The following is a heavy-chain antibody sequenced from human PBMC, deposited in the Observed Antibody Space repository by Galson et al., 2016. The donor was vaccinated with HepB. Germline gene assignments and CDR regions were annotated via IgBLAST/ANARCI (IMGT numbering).Heavy chain of an antibody. Sequence: LRLSCAASGFSVTSNYMTWVRQAPGKGLQGVSVVYSGGSAYYADSVKGRFTISRDHSKNTLYLQMNSLRVEDTAVYYCARDSYYGSGILNDWGQGTLVTVSS. CDR3: ARDSYYGSGILND. CDR2: VYSGGSA. J-gene: IGHJ4*02. CDR1: GFSVTSNY. V-gene: IGHV3-53*01. D-gene: IGHD3-10*01.